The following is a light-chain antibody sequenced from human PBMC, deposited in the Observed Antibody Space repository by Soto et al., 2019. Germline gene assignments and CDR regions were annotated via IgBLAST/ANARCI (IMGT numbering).Light chain of an antibody. CDR1: QSVSSN. V-gene: IGKV3-15*01. CDR2: GAS. CDR3: QQYNNWPRT. Sequence: EIVMTQSPATLSVSPGERATLSCRASQSVSSNLAWYQQKPGQAPRLLIYGASTRATGIPARFSGSGSGTEFTLTISSLQSEDFAIYVCQQYNNWPRTFGPGTKVNIK. J-gene: IGKJ3*01.